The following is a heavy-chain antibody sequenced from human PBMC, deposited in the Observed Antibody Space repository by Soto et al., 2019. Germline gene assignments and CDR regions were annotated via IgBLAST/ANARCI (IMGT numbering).Heavy chain of an antibody. D-gene: IGHD4-4*01. J-gene: IGHJ1*01. Sequence: QVQLVQSGAEVRKPGASVKVSCRASGYSFTDYYIHWVRQGPGQGLEWIGMINSNGGSTTYAEKFQDKLTLTRDKSTRTVYMELSSLRSADTATYYCARMTTLTGGECFQYWGKGTLVTVSS. V-gene: IGHV1-46*01. CDR1: GYSFTDYY. CDR3: ARMTTLTGGECFQY. CDR2: INSNGGST.